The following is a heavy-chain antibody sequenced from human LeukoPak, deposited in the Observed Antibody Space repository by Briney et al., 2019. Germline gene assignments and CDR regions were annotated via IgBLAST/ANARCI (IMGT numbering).Heavy chain of an antibody. CDR2: ISYDGSNK. CDR3: AKYPSGSYLH. CDR1: GFTFSSYG. J-gene: IGHJ4*02. D-gene: IGHD1-26*01. V-gene: IGHV3-30*18. Sequence: GGSLRLSCAASGFTFSSYGMDWVRQAPGKGLEWVAVISYDGSNKYYADSVKGRFTISRDNSKNTLYLQMNSLRAEDTAVYYCAKYPSGSYLHWGQGTLVTVSS.